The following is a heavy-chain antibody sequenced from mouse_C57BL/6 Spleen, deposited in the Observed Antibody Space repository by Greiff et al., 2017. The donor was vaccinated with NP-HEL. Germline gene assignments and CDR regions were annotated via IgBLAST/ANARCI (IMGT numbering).Heavy chain of an antibody. CDR1: GYTFTSYW. CDR2: IDPSDSYT. D-gene: IGHD2-3*01. Sequence: QVQLQQSGAELVMPGASVKLSCKASGYTFTSYWMHWVKQRPGQGLEWIGEIDPSDSYTNYNQKFKGKSTLTVDKSSSTAYMQLSSLTSEDSAVYYCARSYDGYTRYFDYWGQGTTLTVSS. J-gene: IGHJ2*01. V-gene: IGHV1-69*01. CDR3: ARSYDGYTRYFDY.